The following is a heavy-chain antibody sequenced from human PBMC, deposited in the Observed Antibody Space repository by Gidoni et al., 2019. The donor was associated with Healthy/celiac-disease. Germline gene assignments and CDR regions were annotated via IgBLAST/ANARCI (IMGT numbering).Heavy chain of an antibody. D-gene: IGHD3-22*01. J-gene: IGHJ6*02. CDR3: VRVRNYDSSGYPYYGMDV. CDR1: GGSVSSVNYY. CDR2: MYYSGST. Sequence: QVQLQESGPGLVKPSATLSLTCTVSGGSVSSVNYYWRWIRQPPGKGLEWIGYMYYSGSTNYNPSLKSRVTISVDTSKNQFSRNLSSGTAADTAVYCCVRVRNYDSSGYPYYGMDVWGQGTTVTVSS. V-gene: IGHV4-61*01.